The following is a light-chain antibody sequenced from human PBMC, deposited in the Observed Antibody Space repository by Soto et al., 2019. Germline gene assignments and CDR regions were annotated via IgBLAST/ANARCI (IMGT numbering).Light chain of an antibody. CDR3: SAYTSRSTLV. CDR1: SRDIGAYNL. Sequence: QSALTQPASVSGSPGQSITISCSGTSRDIGAYNLVSWYQQPPGKAPKLLIYEVRNRPSGISNRFSGSKSGTTASLTISSLLPEDEADYYCSAYTSRSTLVFGGGTKLTV. CDR2: EVR. J-gene: IGLJ2*01. V-gene: IGLV2-14*01.